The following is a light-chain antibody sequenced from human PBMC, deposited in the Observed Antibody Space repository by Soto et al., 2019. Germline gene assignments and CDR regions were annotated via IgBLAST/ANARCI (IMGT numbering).Light chain of an antibody. CDR2: EES. CDR1: LAVPNP. CDR3: QQVKSYPRT. J-gene: IGKJ4*01. V-gene: IGKV1-9*01. Sequence: DIHLTQSPSFLSASVGDRVTMTCRPSLAVPNPVASYQQKPGKPPKLLIYEESTLRSGVPSRLSGRNTGTQFSLTIGSRWPEDFGTYYCQQVKSYPRTVGGGTKVDIK.